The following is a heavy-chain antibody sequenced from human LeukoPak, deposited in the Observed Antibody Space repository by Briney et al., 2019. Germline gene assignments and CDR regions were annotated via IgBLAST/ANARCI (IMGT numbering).Heavy chain of an antibody. J-gene: IGHJ5*02. CDR3: ARGATVTTEGTWFDP. Sequence: EFNHSGSTIYNPSLKSRVTISVDTSKNQFSLKLSSVTAADTAVYYCARGATVTTEGTWFDPWGQGTLVTVSS. CDR2: FNHSGST. D-gene: IGHD4-17*01. V-gene: IGHV4-34*01.